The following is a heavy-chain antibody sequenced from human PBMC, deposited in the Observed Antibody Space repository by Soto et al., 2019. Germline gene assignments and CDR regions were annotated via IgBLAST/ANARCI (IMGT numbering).Heavy chain of an antibody. D-gene: IGHD3-16*01. V-gene: IGHV3-30-3*01. Sequence: GGSLRLSCAASGFTFSSYAMHWVRQAPGKGLEWVAVISYDESNKYYADSVKGRLTISRDNPKNTLNLQMNSLRAEDTAVYYCARAYEGDYFDYWGQGTLVTVSS. CDR1: GFTFSSYA. CDR2: ISYDESNK. CDR3: ARAYEGDYFDY. J-gene: IGHJ4*02.